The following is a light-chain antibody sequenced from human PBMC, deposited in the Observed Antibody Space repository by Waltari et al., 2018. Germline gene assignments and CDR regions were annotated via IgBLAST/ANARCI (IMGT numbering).Light chain of an antibody. J-gene: IGKJ5*01. Sequence: ETVLTQSPATLSLSPGESATLSCRASQSVRNFLAWYQHKPGQAPRLLIYDTSNRATGIPARFSGSGSGTDFTLTISSLEPEDFAIYYCQQRFSWPPITFGQGTRLEIK. CDR1: QSVRNF. CDR3: QQRFSWPPIT. CDR2: DTS. V-gene: IGKV3-11*01.